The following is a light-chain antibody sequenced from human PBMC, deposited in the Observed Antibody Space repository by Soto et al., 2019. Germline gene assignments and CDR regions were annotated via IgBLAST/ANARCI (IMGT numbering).Light chain of an antibody. CDR1: SSDVGGYDY. CDR2: DVN. CDR3: SSYAGSTSVV. J-gene: IGLJ2*01. V-gene: IGLV2-14*03. Sequence: QSVLTQPASVSGSPGQSIAISCTGTSSDVGGYDYVSWYQQHPGKAPKLLIFDVNNRPSGVSNRFSGSKSGNTASLTISGLQAEDEADYYCSSYAGSTSVVFGGGTKVTVL.